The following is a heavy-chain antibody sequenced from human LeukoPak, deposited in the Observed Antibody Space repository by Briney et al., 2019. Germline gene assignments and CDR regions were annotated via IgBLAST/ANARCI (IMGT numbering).Heavy chain of an antibody. J-gene: IGHJ4*02. CDR2: ISGSGST. Sequence: KSSETLSLTCSVSGVSMNSHYLNWIRQPPGKGLEWIGFISGSGSTNYNPSLMSRVTMSLETSKRQFSLKLRSMTAADTAVYYCVVSPNQDFYDYWGQGTLVTVSS. CDR1: GVSMNSHY. V-gene: IGHV4-4*09. CDR3: VVSPNQDFYDY.